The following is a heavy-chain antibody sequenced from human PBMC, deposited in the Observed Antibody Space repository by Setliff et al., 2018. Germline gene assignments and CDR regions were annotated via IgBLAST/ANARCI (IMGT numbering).Heavy chain of an antibody. CDR3: ARDPASSGYDTYYYYYYGMDV. CDR2: INPNSGGT. CDR1: GYTFTGYY. Sequence: ASVKVSCKASGYTFTGYYMHWVRQAPGQGLEWMGWINPNSGGTNYAQKFQGWVTMTRDTSISTAYMELSRLRSDDTAVYYCARDPASSGYDTYYYYYYGMDVWGQGTTVTVSS. D-gene: IGHD5-12*01. J-gene: IGHJ6*02. V-gene: IGHV1-2*04.